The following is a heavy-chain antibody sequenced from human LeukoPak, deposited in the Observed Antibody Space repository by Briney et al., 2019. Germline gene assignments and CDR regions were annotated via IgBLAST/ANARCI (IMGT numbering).Heavy chain of an antibody. CDR2: IYTSGST. CDR3: ARKKVSGSYSGYYYYGMDV. Sequence: PSETLSLTCTVSGGSISSGSYYWSWIRQPAGKGLEWIGRIYTSGSTNYNPSLKSRVTISVDTSKNQFSLKLSSVTAADTAVYYCARKKVSGSYSGYYYYGMDVWGQGTTVTVSS. CDR1: GGSISSGSYY. J-gene: IGHJ6*02. D-gene: IGHD1-26*01. V-gene: IGHV4-61*02.